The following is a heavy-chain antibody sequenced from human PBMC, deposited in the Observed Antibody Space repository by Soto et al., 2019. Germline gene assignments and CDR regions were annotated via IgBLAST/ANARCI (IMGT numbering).Heavy chain of an antibody. CDR2: VHVTGNI. D-gene: IGHD6-13*01. CDR3: ARDAKFSLSWSYYQGRAV. Sequence: QVSLQESGPGLLKSSETLSLTCTVSNDSFTSYYWSWIRQSAGRGLEWIGRVHVTGNIHYNPSLRSRVTMSSDPSSSQFCLRLTSVTAADTAVYYCARDAKFSLSWSYYQGRAVWGPGTTVTVPS. CDR1: NDSFTSYY. V-gene: IGHV4-4*07. J-gene: IGHJ6*02.